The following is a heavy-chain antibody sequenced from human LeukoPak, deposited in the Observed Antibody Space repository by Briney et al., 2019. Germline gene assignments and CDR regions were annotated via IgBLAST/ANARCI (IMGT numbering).Heavy chain of an antibody. J-gene: IGHJ6*02. CDR3: TTGAPVWDTAMVTGMDV. CDR1: GFTFSDYY. V-gene: IGHV3-15*01. Sequence: GGSLRLSCAASGFTFSDYYINWIRQAPGKGLEWVGRIKSKTDGGTTDYAAPVKGRFTISRDDSKNTLYLQMNSLKTEDTAVYYCTTGAPVWDTAMVTGMDVWGQGTTVTVSS. D-gene: IGHD5-18*01. CDR2: IKSKTDGGTT.